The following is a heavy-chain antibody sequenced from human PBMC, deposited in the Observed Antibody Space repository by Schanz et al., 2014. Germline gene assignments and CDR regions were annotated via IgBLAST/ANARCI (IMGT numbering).Heavy chain of an antibody. Sequence: EVQLVESGGGLVQPGGSLRLSCAASGFTFSTYWMSWVRQAPGKGLEWVANIKQDESERSYVDSVKGRFTISRDNAKNSLYLQMNSLTADDTAVYYCARDKGGYYPFDYWGRGTLVTVSS. CDR2: IKQDESER. CDR3: ARDKGGYYPFDY. V-gene: IGHV3-7*01. CDR1: GFTFSTYW. D-gene: IGHD3-3*01. J-gene: IGHJ4*02.